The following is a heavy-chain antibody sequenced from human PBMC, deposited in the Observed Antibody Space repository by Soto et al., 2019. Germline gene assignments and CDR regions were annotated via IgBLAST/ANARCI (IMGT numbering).Heavy chain of an antibody. D-gene: IGHD3-10*01. CDR3: AKGSGDWYPKTNWFDP. Sequence: GGSLRLSCAASGFTFDDYAMHWVRQAPGKGLEWVSGISWNSGSIGYADSVKGRFTISRDNAKNSLYLQMNSLRAEDTALYYCAKGSGDWYPKTNWFDPWGQGTLVTVSS. V-gene: IGHV3-9*01. CDR1: GFTFDDYA. CDR2: ISWNSGSI. J-gene: IGHJ5*02.